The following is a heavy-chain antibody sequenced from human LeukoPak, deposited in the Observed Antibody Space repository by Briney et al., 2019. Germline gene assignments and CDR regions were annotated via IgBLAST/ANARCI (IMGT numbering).Heavy chain of an antibody. J-gene: IGHJ4*02. V-gene: IGHV3-66*04. Sequence: PGGSLRLSCAASGFTVSSNYMSWVRQAPGKGLEWVSVIYSGGSTYYADSVKGRFTISRDNSKNTLYLQMNSLRAEDTAVYYCARHYGDSYFDYWGQGTLVTVSS. CDR3: ARHYGDSYFDY. CDR2: IYSGGST. D-gene: IGHD4-17*01. CDR1: GFTVSSNY.